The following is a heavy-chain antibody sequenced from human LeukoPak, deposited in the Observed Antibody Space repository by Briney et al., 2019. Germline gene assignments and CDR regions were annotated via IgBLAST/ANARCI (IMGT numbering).Heavy chain of an antibody. D-gene: IGHD3-22*01. Sequence: GEPLQISCKHSGYSFTSYWICWVRQIPVKVLERLGIIYPGDSDARYTTSFQRPVPISADKPISTAYLQWSSLKASHTPMYYCARLAHSSGLAGYWGQGTQVTLSS. CDR2: IYPGDSDA. J-gene: IGHJ4*02. V-gene: IGHV5-51*01. CDR3: ARLAHSSGLAGY. CDR1: GYSFTSYW.